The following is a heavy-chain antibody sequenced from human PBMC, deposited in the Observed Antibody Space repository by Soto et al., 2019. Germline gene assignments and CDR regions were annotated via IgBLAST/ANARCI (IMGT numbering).Heavy chain of an antibody. D-gene: IGHD6-13*01. Sequence: GASVKVSCKASGYTFTSYGISWVRQAPGQGLEWMGWISAYNGNTNYARKLQGRVTMTTDTSTSTAYMELRSLRSDDTAVYYCARATSYSSSWYATLDYYGMDVWGQGTTVTVSS. V-gene: IGHV1-18*01. CDR3: ARATSYSSSWYATLDYYGMDV. J-gene: IGHJ6*02. CDR2: ISAYNGNT. CDR1: GYTFTSYG.